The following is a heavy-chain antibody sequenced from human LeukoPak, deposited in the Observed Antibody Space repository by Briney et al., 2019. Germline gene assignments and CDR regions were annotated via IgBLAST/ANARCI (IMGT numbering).Heavy chain of an antibody. J-gene: IGHJ3*02. V-gene: IGHV3-30*18. CDR3: AKEAVNYYDSSGYFDDAFDI. Sequence: GRSLRLSCAASGXTFSSYGVHWVRQAPGKGLEWVAVISYDESNKYYADSVKGRFTISRDNSKNTLYLQMNSLRAEDTAVYYCAKEAVNYYDSSGYFDDAFDIWGQGIMVTVSS. D-gene: IGHD3-22*01. CDR2: ISYDESNK. CDR1: GXTFSSYG.